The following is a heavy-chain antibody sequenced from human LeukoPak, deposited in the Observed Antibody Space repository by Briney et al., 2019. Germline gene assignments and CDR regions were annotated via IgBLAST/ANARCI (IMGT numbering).Heavy chain of an antibody. Sequence: SETLSLTCTVSGGSISSSSYYWSWIRQPPGKGLEWIGEINHSGGTNYNPSLKSRVTISVDTSKNQFSLKLSSVTAADTAVYYCARSRGYYGSGSHFDYWGQGTLVTVSS. J-gene: IGHJ4*02. CDR2: INHSGGT. CDR1: GGSISSSSYY. CDR3: ARSRGYYGSGSHFDY. D-gene: IGHD3-10*01. V-gene: IGHV4-39*07.